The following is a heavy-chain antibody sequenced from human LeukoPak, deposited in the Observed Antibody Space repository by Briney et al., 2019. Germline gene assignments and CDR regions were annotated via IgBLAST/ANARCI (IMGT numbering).Heavy chain of an antibody. J-gene: IGHJ4*02. CDR3: AKDGNFRVPGED. Sequence: GGSLRLSCAATGFTFSDYGMHWVRQAPGKGLEWVAFIRYDASNKYYADSVKGRFTISRDNSKNTLYLQMNSLRPEDTAVYYCAKDGNFRVPGEDWGQGTQVTVSS. D-gene: IGHD3-10*01. CDR1: GFTFSDYG. CDR2: IRYDASNK. V-gene: IGHV3-30*02.